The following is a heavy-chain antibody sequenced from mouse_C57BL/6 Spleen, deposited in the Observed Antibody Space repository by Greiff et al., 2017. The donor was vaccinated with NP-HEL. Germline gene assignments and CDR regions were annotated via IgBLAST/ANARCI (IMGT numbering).Heavy chain of an antibody. J-gene: IGHJ4*01. V-gene: IGHV1-82*01. CDR3: ARDYGNYEGYYAMDY. Sequence: QVQLQQSGPELVKPGASVKISCKASGYAFSSSWMNWVKQRPGKGLEWIGRIYPGDGDTNYNGKFKGKATLTADKSSSTAYMQLSSLTSEDSAVYFCARDYGNYEGYYAMDYWGQGTSVTVSS. CDR1: GYAFSSSW. D-gene: IGHD2-1*01. CDR2: IYPGDGDT.